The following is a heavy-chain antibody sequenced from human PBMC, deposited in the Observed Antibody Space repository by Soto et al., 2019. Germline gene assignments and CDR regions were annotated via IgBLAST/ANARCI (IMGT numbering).Heavy chain of an antibody. V-gene: IGHV3-23*01. Sequence: EGQLLESGGGLVNPGWSLRLSCAASGCTFSIYAMSWVRQAPGQGLEWVSAIGGIGGDTYYADFVRGRFTITRDNSRIILYRQMNSLRVEDTAVCDCAKAAPGSGWQCDYWGQGTLVTVSS. D-gene: IGHD3-22*01. J-gene: IGHJ4*02. CDR1: GCTFSIYA. CDR3: AKAAPGSGWQCDY. CDR2: IGGIGGDT.